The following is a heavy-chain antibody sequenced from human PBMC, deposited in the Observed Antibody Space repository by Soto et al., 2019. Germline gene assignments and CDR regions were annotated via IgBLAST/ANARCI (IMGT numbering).Heavy chain of an antibody. D-gene: IGHD2-2*03. J-gene: IGHJ6*03. CDR2: INHSGST. CDR3: ARGAGYCSSTSCYAGGYYYYMDA. Sequence: QVQLQQWGAGLLKPSETLSLTCAVYGGSFSGYYWSWIRQPPGKGLEWIGEINHSGSTNYNPSLKSRVTISVDTSKNQFSLKLSSVTAADTAVYYCARGAGYCSSTSCYAGGYYYYMDAWGKGTTVTVSS. V-gene: IGHV4-34*01. CDR1: GGSFSGYY.